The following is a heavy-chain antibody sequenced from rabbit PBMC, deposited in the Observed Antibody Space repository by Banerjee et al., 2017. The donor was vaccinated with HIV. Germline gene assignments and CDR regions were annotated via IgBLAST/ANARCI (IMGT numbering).Heavy chain of an antibody. J-gene: IGHJ4*01. D-gene: IGHD8-1*01. Sequence: QSLEESGGDLVKPGASLTLTCTASGFSFSSDYWIYWVRQAPGKGLEWIACIYTGDGDTYYASWAKGRFTISKASSTTVTLQMTSLTAADTATYFCARADYAGDGYYLWGPGTLVTVS. V-gene: IGHV1S40*01. CDR2: IYTGDGDT. CDR3: ARADYAGDGYYL. CDR1: GFSFSSDYW.